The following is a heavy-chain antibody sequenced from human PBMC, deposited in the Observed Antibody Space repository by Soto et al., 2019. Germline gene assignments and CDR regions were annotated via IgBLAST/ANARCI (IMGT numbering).Heavy chain of an antibody. CDR3: VRDIPKTVVTTDFDY. Sequence: QVQLVESGGGVVQPGKSLRLSCAASGFTFGHYVMHWVRQAPGKGLEWVAAISYEGSNKYYADSVKGRFTISRDNSKNTLYVQMNRLRAADTAIYYCVRDIPKTVVTTDFDYWGQGTLVTVSS. D-gene: IGHD2-21*02. J-gene: IGHJ4*02. V-gene: IGHV3-30-3*01. CDR1: GFTFGHYV. CDR2: ISYEGSNK.